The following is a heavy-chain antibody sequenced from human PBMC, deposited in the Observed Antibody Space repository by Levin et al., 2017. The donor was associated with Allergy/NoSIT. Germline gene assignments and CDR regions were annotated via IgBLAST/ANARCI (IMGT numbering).Heavy chain of an antibody. Sequence: SETLSLTCTVSGGSISSYYWSWIRQPPGKGLEWIGYIYYSGSTNYNPSLKSRVTISVDTSKNQFSLKLSSVTAAATAVYYCARMYCSSTSGYAGMGLNWFDPWGQGTLVTVSS. V-gene: IGHV4-59*01. D-gene: IGHD2-2*01. CDR2: IYYSGST. CDR1: GGSISSYY. J-gene: IGHJ5*02. CDR3: ARMYCSSTSGYAGMGLNWFDP.